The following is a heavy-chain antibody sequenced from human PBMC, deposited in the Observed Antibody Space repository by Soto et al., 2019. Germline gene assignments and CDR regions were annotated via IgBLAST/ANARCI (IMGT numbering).Heavy chain of an antibody. CDR2: INHSGST. Sequence: SETLSLTCAVYGGSFSGYYCSWIRQPPGKGLEWIGEINHSGSTNYNPSLKSRVTTSVDTSKNQFSLKLSSVTATDTAVYYCARVDGIYCSGGSCYFIRGSNWFDPWGQGTLVTVSS. CDR3: ARVDGIYCSGGSCYFIRGSNWFDP. D-gene: IGHD2-15*01. V-gene: IGHV4-34*01. J-gene: IGHJ5*02. CDR1: GGSFSGYY.